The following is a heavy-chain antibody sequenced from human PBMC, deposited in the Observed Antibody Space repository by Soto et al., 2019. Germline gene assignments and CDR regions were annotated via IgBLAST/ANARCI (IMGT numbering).Heavy chain of an antibody. CDR1: GFTFSSYA. CDR2: ISGSGGST. J-gene: IGHJ6*02. CDR3: AKVYDSSGYYIGYYYYGMDV. D-gene: IGHD3-22*01. Sequence: EVQLLESGGGLVQPGGSLRLSCAASGFTFSSYAMSWVRQAPGKGLEWVSAISGSGGSTYYADSVKGRFTISRDNSKNTLYLQMNSLRAEDTAVYYCAKVYDSSGYYIGYYYYGMDVWGQWTTVTVSS. V-gene: IGHV3-23*01.